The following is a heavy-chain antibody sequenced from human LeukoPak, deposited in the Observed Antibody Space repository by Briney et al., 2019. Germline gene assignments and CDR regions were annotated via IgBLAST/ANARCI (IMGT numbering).Heavy chain of an antibody. J-gene: IGHJ4*02. D-gene: IGHD2-21*01. CDR2: IYYSGST. V-gene: IGHV4-59*01. Sequence: SETLSLTCTVSGGSISSYYWSWIRQPPGKGLEWIGYIYYSGSTNYNPSLKSRVTISVDTSKNQFSLKLSSVTAADTAVYYCARVGYGYCGGDCYFDYWGQGTLVTVSS. CDR3: ARVGYGYCGGDCYFDY. CDR1: GGSISSYY.